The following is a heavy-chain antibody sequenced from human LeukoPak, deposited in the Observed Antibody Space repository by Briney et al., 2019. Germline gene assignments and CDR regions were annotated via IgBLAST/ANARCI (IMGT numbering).Heavy chain of an antibody. Sequence: GGSLRLSCAASGFTFDDYGMSWVRQAPGEGLEWVSGINWNGGSTGYADSVKGRFTISRDNAKNSLYLQMNSLRAEDTALYHCARSLAAAYAFDIWGQGTMVTVSS. CDR2: INWNGGST. CDR1: GFTFDDYG. CDR3: ARSLAAAYAFDI. D-gene: IGHD6-13*01. V-gene: IGHV3-20*01. J-gene: IGHJ3*02.